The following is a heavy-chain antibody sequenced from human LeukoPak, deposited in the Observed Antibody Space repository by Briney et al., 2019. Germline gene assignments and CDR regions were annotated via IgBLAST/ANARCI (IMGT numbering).Heavy chain of an antibody. D-gene: IGHD3-9*01. CDR2: ISYDGSNK. CDR3: ARDRAWLLFFDY. Sequence: GRSLRLSCAASGFTFSSYAMHWVRQAPGKGLEGVAVISYDGSNKYYADSVKGRFTISRDNSKNTLYLQMNSLRAEDTAVYYCARDRAWLLFFDYWGQGTLVTVSS. V-gene: IGHV3-30-3*01. CDR1: GFTFSSYA. J-gene: IGHJ4*02.